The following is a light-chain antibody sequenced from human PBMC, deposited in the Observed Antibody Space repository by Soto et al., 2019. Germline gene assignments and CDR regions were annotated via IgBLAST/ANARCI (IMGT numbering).Light chain of an antibody. V-gene: IGKV1-39*01. CDR1: RSISNY. CDR3: QQSYDVPLT. CDR2: AAS. J-gene: IGKJ4*01. Sequence: DIEMTQSPSSLSASVGDGVTITCRASRSISNYLNWYQKRPGKAPKVLIYAASSLQSGVPSRFSGSGSGTDFTLTITSLQPEDFATYYCQQSYDVPLTSGGGTKVEVK.